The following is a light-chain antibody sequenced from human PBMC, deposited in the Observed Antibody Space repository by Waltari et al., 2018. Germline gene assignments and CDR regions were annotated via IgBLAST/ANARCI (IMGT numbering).Light chain of an antibody. V-gene: IGKV1-33*01. CDR3: QQYDNPLFT. J-gene: IGKJ3*01. CDR2: DAS. CDR1: QDITKY. Sequence: DIQMTQSPSSLSASVGDRVTITCQASQDITKYLNWYQQKPGKAPKLLIYDASTLEVGVPSRFSGSGSGTDFTFSIISLQPEDFATYYCQQYDNPLFTFGPGTKVDIK.